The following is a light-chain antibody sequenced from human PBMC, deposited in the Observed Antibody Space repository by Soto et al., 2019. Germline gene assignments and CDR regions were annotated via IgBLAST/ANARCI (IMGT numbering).Light chain of an antibody. CDR1: PTVSSN. CDR3: QQYNNWPLT. J-gene: IGKJ4*01. V-gene: IGKV3-15*01. Sequence: EVVMTQPPATLSMSPGERATLSCRASPTVSSNLAWYQQKPGQTPRLLIYGASTRAPGIPARFSGSGSGTDFTLTISSLQSEDFAVYYCQQYNNWPLTFGGGTKVDIK. CDR2: GAS.